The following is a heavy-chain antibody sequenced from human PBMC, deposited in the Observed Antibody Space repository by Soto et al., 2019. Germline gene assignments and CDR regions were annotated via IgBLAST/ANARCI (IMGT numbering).Heavy chain of an antibody. J-gene: IGHJ4*02. V-gene: IGHV3-23*01. Sequence: GGFLRLSCAASGFTFSRNAMSWVRQAPGKGLEWVSVMSGSGGSTYYADSVTGRFTISRDNSKNTLYLQMNSLRAEDTAVYYCAKGYREYSSSWFDYWGQGTLVTVS. CDR1: GFTFSRNA. CDR3: AKGYREYSSSWFDY. D-gene: IGHD6-13*01. CDR2: MSGSGGST.